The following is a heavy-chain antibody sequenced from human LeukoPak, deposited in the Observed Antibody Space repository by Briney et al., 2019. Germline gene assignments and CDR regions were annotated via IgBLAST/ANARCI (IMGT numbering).Heavy chain of an antibody. CDR2: ISAYNGNT. D-gene: IGHD3-22*01. J-gene: IGHJ4*02. Sequence: ASVKVSCKASGYTFTSYGISWVRQAPGQGLEWMGWISAYNGNTNYAQKLQGRVTMTTDTSTSTAYMELRSLRSDDTAVYYCARSLYGSSGYLSWGFDYWGQGTLVTVSS. CDR3: ARSLYGSSGYLSWGFDY. V-gene: IGHV1-18*01. CDR1: GYTFTSYG.